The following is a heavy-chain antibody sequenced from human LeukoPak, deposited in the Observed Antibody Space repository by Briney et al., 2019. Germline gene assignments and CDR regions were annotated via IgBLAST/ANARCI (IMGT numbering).Heavy chain of an antibody. J-gene: IGHJ5*02. Sequence: GGSLRLSCAASGFTFSSYWMSWVRQAPGKGPEWVAVISYDGSNKYYGDSVKGRFTISRDNSKNTLYLQMNSLRDEDTAVYYCAKGYGQQLVNNWFDPWGQGTLVTVSS. CDR2: ISYDGSNK. V-gene: IGHV3-30*18. CDR3: AKGYGQQLVNNWFDP. D-gene: IGHD6-13*01. CDR1: GFTFSSYW.